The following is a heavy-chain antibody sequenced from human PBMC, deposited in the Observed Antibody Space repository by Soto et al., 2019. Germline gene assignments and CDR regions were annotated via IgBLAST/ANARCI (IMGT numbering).Heavy chain of an antibody. CDR2: ISGGGGDT. CDR3: AKSLFGGPDI. Sequence: EVQLLESGGGLVQPGGSLRLSCAASRFTFSTYAMSWFRQAPGKGLEWVSGISGGGGDTSYADSVRGRFTCSRDNSKNTLYLQMNSLRAEDTALYYCAKSLFGGPDIWGQGTMVTVSS. CDR1: RFTFSTYA. V-gene: IGHV3-23*01. J-gene: IGHJ3*02. D-gene: IGHD2-15*01.